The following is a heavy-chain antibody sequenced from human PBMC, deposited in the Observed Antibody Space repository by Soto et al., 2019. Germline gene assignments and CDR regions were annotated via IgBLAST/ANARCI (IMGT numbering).Heavy chain of an antibody. Sequence: QVQLVQSGAEMKKPGASVKVSCKASGYTFTSYGISWVRQAPGQGLEWMGWISAYNGNTNYAQKLQGRVTMTTDTSTSTAYMELRSLRSDDTAVYYCARDPGEEQLVRNYYYYGMDVWGQGTTVTVSS. CDR3: ARDPGEEQLVRNYYYYGMDV. J-gene: IGHJ6*02. CDR2: ISAYNGNT. CDR1: GYTFTSYG. V-gene: IGHV1-18*01. D-gene: IGHD6-6*01.